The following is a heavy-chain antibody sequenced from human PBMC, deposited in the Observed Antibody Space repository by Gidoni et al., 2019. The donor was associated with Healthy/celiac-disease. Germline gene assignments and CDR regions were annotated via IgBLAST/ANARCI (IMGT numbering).Heavy chain of an antibody. D-gene: IGHD3-16*02. CDR1: GYSFTSYW. J-gene: IGHJ4*02. V-gene: IGHV5-51*03. CDR2: IYPGDSDT. Sequence: EVQLVPSGAEVKKPGESLKISCTGSGYSFTSYWIGWVRQMPGKGLEWMGIIYPGDSDTRYSPSFQGQVTISADKSISTAYLQWSSLKASDTAMYYCARTPDYDYVWGSYRPFDYWGQGTLVTVSS. CDR3: ARTPDYDYVWGSYRPFDY.